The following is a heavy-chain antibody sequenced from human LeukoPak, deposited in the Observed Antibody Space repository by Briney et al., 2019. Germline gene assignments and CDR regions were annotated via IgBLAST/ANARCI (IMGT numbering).Heavy chain of an antibody. Sequence: SETLSLTCAVYGGSFSGYYWSWIRQPPGEGLEWIGEINHSGSTNYNPSLRSRVTISVDTSKNQFSLKLSSVTAADTAVYYCAGNKDIVATIYDYWGQGTLVTVSS. D-gene: IGHD5-12*01. V-gene: IGHV4-34*01. J-gene: IGHJ4*02. CDR1: GGSFSGYY. CDR2: INHSGST. CDR3: AGNKDIVATIYDY.